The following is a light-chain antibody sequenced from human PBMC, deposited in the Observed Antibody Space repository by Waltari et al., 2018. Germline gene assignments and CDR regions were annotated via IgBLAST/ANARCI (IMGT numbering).Light chain of an antibody. CDR3: SSYTSSSTWV. Sequence: QSALTQPASVSGSPGQSITIPCTGTSRDVGGYNYVSWYQQHPGKAPILMIYDVSKRPSVVSNRFSGSKSGNTASLTISGLQAEDEADYYCSSYTSSSTWVFGGGTKLTVL. J-gene: IGLJ3*02. CDR2: DVS. CDR1: SRDVGGYNY. V-gene: IGLV2-14*01.